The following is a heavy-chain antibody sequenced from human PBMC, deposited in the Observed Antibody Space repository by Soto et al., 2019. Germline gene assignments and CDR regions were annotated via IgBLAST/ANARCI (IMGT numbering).Heavy chain of an antibody. CDR2: IYYSGST. D-gene: IGHD3-22*01. V-gene: IGHV4-39*01. J-gene: IGHJ4*02. CDR3: AIHSTPWDRSGYYDY. CDR1: GGSINSSDYL. Sequence: SETLSLTCTVSGGSINSSDYLWGWIRQPPGKGLEWIGSIYYSGSTYYNPSLESRVTISVDTSKNQFSLKLTSLTAAHTAVYYCAIHSTPWDRSGYYDYWGQGTLFTVSS.